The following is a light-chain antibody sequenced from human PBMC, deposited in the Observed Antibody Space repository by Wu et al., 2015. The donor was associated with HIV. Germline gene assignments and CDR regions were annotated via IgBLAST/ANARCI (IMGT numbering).Light chain of an antibody. CDR2: GAS. Sequence: EIVLTQSPGTLSLSPGERATLSCRASQSVSSSYLAWYQQKPGQAPRLLIYGASSRATGIPDRFSGSGSGTDFTLTISRLEPEDSAVYYCQQYGSSPWTFGQGTKVE. CDR3: QQYGSSPWT. J-gene: IGKJ1*01. V-gene: IGKV3-20*01. CDR1: QSVSSSY.